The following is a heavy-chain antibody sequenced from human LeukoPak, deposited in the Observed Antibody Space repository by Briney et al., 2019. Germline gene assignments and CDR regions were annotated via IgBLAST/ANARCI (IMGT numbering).Heavy chain of an antibody. CDR3: AKTRALDSSSWSHGDY. J-gene: IGHJ4*02. CDR2: IYVDGRTT. V-gene: IGHV3-74*01. D-gene: IGHD6-13*01. Sequence: GGSLRLSCVASGFTFSNYWMHWVRQPPGKGLVWVSRIYVDGRTTNYADSVKGRFTISRDNSKNTLYLQMNSLRAEDTAVYYCAKTRALDSSSWSHGDYWGQGTLVTVSS. CDR1: GFTFSNYW.